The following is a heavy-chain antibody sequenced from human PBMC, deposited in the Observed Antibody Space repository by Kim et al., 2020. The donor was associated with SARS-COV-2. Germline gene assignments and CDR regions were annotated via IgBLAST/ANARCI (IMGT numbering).Heavy chain of an antibody. CDR1: GGSISSYY. D-gene: IGHD3-22*01. Sequence: SETLSLTCTVSGGSISSYYWSWIRQPPGKGLEWIGYIYYSGSTNYNPSLKSRVTISVDTSKNQFSLKLSSVTAADTAVYYCAHHYYDSSGYHRFDYWGQGTLVTVSS. J-gene: IGHJ4*02. V-gene: IGHV4-59*01. CDR2: IYYSGST. CDR3: AHHYYDSSGYHRFDY.